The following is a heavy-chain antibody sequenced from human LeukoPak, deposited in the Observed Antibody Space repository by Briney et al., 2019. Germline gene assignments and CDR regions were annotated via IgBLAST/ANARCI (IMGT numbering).Heavy chain of an antibody. J-gene: IGHJ3*02. Sequence: SVKVSCKASGGTFSSYAISWVRQAPGQGLEWMGVIDPTSGKTNYAQKFQGRVTMNRDMSTSTIYLELTSLRSDDTAFYYCARDLRTVTVAGLGVFDIWGQGTIVSVSS. CDR2: IDPTSGKT. CDR1: GGTFSSYA. D-gene: IGHD6-19*01. V-gene: IGHV1-69*05. CDR3: ARDLRTVTVAGLGVFDI.